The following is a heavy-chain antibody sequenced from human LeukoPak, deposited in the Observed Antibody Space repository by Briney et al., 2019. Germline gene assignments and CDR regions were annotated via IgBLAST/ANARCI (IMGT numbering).Heavy chain of an antibody. J-gene: IGHJ4*02. V-gene: IGHV3-30*03. D-gene: IGHD3-10*01. CDR3: ARDYGD. CDR2: ISYDGSNK. CDR1: GFTFSSYS. Sequence: GGSLRLSCAASGFTFSSYSMNWVRQAPGKGLERVAVISYDGSNKYYADSVKGRFTISRDNSKNTLYLQMNSPRAEDTAVYYCARDYGDWGQGTLVTVSS.